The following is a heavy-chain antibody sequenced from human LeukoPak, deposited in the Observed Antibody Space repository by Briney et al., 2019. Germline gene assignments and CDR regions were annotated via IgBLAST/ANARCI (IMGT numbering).Heavy chain of an antibody. D-gene: IGHD6-6*01. CDR3: AREPSFEYSSSPGSSGTYYYYYYYMDV. Sequence: GASVKVSCKVSGYTLTELSMHWVRQAPGKGLEWMGGFDPEDGETFYAQKFQGRVTMTEDTSTDTAYMELSSLRSEDTAVYYCAREPSFEYSSSPGSSGTYYYYYYYMDVWGKGTTVTVSS. V-gene: IGHV1-24*01. CDR1: GYTLTELS. CDR2: FDPEDGET. J-gene: IGHJ6*03.